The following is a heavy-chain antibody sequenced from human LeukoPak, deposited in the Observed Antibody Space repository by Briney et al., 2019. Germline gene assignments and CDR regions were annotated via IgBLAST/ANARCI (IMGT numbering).Heavy chain of an antibody. V-gene: IGHV4-59*02. CDR2: IHSSGST. D-gene: IGHD4-11*01. J-gene: IGHJ4*02. Sequence: SETLSLTCTVSGDSVSNYYWTWIRQPPGKGLEYIGYIHSSGSTNYSPSLKSRVTMSLDTSKNQFSLKLTSVTAADTAVYYCARVHNYNFDYWGQGTLVTVSS. CDR1: GDSVSNYY. CDR3: ARVHNYNFDY.